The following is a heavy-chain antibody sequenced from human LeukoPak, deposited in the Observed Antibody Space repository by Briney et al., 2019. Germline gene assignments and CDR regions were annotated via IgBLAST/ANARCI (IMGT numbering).Heavy chain of an antibody. J-gene: IGHJ4*02. CDR1: GGAISSSY. Sequence: SETLSLTCTVSGGAISSSYWSWIRQPPGKGLEWIGYISYSGSTNYNPSLKSRVTISVDTSKNQFSLKLSSVTAADTAVYYCARTIPAAFVYFDYWGQGTLVTVSS. V-gene: IGHV4-59*01. D-gene: IGHD2-2*01. CDR2: ISYSGST. CDR3: ARTIPAAFVYFDY.